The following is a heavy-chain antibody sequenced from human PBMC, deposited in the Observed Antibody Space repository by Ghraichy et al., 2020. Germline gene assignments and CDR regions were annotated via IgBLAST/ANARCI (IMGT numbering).Heavy chain of an antibody. J-gene: IGHJ4*02. Sequence: GSLRLSCAASGFTFSSYGMHWVRQAPGKGLEWVAFIRYDGSNKYYADSVKGRFTISRDNSKNTLYLQMNSLRAEDTAVYYCAKGHSSSWYVEDYWGQGTLVTVSS. CDR2: IRYDGSNK. CDR3: AKGHSSSWYVEDY. CDR1: GFTFSSYG. D-gene: IGHD6-13*01. V-gene: IGHV3-30*02.